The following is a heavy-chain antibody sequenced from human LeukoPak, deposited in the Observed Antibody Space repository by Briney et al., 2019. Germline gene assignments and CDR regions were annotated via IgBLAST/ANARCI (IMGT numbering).Heavy chain of an antibody. CDR2: IRSKAYGGTT. D-gene: IGHD1-1*01. V-gene: IGHV3-49*04. J-gene: IGHJ4*02. Sequence: PGGSLRLSCTASGFTFGDYAMSWVRQAPGKGLEWVGFIRSKAYGGTTEYVASVKGRFTISRDDSKSIASLQMNSLKTDDTAVYYCTRGIQVWTPYSFDYWGQGTLVTVSS. CDR1: GFTFGDYA. CDR3: TRGIQVWTPYSFDY.